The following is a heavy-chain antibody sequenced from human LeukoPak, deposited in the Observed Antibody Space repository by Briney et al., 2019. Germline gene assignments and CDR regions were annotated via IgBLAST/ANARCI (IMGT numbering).Heavy chain of an antibody. V-gene: IGHV1-46*01. Sequence: ASVKVSCKASGYTFTSYYMHWVRQAPGQGLEWMGIINPSGGSTSYAQKFQGRVTMTRDTSTSTVYMELSSLRSEDTAVYYCARGGLVVTAISGTWFDPWGQGTLVTVSS. D-gene: IGHD2-21*02. CDR2: INPSGGST. CDR3: ARGGLVVTAISGTWFDP. J-gene: IGHJ5*02. CDR1: GYTFTSYY.